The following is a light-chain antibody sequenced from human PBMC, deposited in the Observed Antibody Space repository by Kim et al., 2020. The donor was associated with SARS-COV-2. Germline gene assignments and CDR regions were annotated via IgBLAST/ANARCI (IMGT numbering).Light chain of an antibody. J-gene: IGKJ2*01. CDR3: QQVNSYPYT. Sequence: SATVGDRVTITCRASQSISSWLAWYQQKPGKAPNLLIYKASTLQSGAPSRFSGSGSGTEFTLTISSLQPDDFATYYCQQVNSYPYTFGQGTKLEI. CDR2: KAS. CDR1: QSISSW. V-gene: IGKV1-5*03.